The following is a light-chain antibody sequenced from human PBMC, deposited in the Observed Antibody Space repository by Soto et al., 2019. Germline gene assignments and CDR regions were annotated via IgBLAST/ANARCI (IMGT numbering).Light chain of an antibody. V-gene: IGKV1-13*02. CDR1: QGISSA. J-gene: IGKJ1*01. CDR2: DAS. CDR3: QQFNSYPWT. Sequence: AIQLTQSPSSLSASVGDRVTITCRASQGISSALAWYQQKPGKAPKLLIYDASSLESGVASRFSGSGSGTDFTLTISSLQHEDFATYYCQQFNSYPWTFGQGTKVEIK.